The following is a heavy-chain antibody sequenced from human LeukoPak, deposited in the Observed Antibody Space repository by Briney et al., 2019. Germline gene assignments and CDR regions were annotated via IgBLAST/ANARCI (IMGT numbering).Heavy chain of an antibody. V-gene: IGHV4-39*01. CDR2: IYFSGST. J-gene: IGHJ3*02. D-gene: IGHD3-22*01. Sequence: PSETLSLTCTVSGGSISSSSYCWGWIRQPPGKGLEWIGSIYFSGSTYYNPSLKSRVTISVDTSKNQFSLRLSSVTAADTAVYYCARHALYDSSGYCSLHAFDMWGQGTTVTVSS. CDR3: ARHALYDSSGYCSLHAFDM. CDR1: GGSISSSSYC.